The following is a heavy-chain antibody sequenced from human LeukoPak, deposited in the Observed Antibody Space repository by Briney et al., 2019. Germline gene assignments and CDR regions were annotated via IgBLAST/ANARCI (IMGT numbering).Heavy chain of an antibody. CDR2: IIPILGIA. CDR3: ASGGGQGDYYLADD. J-gene: IGHJ4*02. Sequence: SVKVCCKVSGYTLTELSMHWVRQAPGQGVEWMGRIIPILGIANYAQKFQGRVTITADKSTSTAYMELSSLRSEDTAVYYCASGGGQGDYYLADDWGQGTLVTVSS. CDR1: GYTLTELS. D-gene: IGHD2-21*02. V-gene: IGHV1-69*02.